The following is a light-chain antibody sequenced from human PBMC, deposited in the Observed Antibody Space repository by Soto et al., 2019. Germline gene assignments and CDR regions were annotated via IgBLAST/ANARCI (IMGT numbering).Light chain of an antibody. Sequence: QSALTQPASVSGSPGQSITISCAGNSSDVGSYNLVSWYQQHPGKAPKLMISEVTKRPSGISARFSGSKSGNTASLTISGLQAEDESYYYCCSDAGSSTWVFGGGTKLTVL. CDR1: SSDVGSYNL. J-gene: IGLJ3*02. V-gene: IGLV2-23*02. CDR3: CSDAGSSTWV. CDR2: EVT.